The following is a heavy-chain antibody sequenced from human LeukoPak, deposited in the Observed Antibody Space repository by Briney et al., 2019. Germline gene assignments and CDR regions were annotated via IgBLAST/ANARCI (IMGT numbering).Heavy chain of an antibody. CDR1: GAFITNSHW. Sequence: SETLSLTCAVSGAFITNSHWWIWARQPPGKGLEWIGEIYHSGTTNYNPSLQSRVTMSVDKSKNQFSLKLSSVTAADTAVYYCATYFYGEYGSYYFDYWGQGTLVTVSS. J-gene: IGHJ4*02. CDR3: ATYFYGEYGSYYFDY. V-gene: IGHV4-4*02. D-gene: IGHD4-17*01. CDR2: IYHSGTT.